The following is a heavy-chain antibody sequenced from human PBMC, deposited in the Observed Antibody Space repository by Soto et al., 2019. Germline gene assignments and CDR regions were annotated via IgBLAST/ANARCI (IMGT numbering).Heavy chain of an antibody. CDR3: ARDGKGYSYGGFYYYYGMDV. Sequence: SDTLSLTCTVSGGSISSGDYYWRWIRQPPGKGLEWIGYIYYSGSTYYNPSLKSRVTISVDTSKNQCSLKLSSVTAADPAVYYCARDGKGYSYGGFYYYYGMDVWGQGTTVS. CDR1: GGSISSGDYY. D-gene: IGHD5-18*01. CDR2: IYYSGST. J-gene: IGHJ6*02. V-gene: IGHV4-30-4*02.